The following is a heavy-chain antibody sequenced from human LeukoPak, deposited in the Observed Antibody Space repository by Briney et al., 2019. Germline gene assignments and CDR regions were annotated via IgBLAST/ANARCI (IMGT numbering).Heavy chain of an antibody. CDR1: GLTFRSYA. CDR3: AKGSSYFYDSSDYRLDY. J-gene: IGHJ4*02. D-gene: IGHD3-22*01. V-gene: IGHV3-64D*06. Sequence: QTGGSLRLSCSASGLTFRSYAMHWVRQAPGMGLECVSGITGNGGGTFYADSVKGRFTISRDNFKNTLYLQMSSLRAEDTAVYYCAKGSSYFYDSSDYRLDYWGQGTLVTVSS. CDR2: ITGNGGGT.